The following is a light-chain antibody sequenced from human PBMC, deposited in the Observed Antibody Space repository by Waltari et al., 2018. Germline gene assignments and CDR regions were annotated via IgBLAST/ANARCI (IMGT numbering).Light chain of an antibody. J-gene: IGKJ4*01. CDR3: LQDYIFPLT. Sequence: CRASEDSRNDLGWYQQKPGKAPRLLIFAASTLQSGVPSRFSGSGSDTDFTLTISSLQPEDFATYFCLQDYIFPLTFGGGTTVGI. CDR2: AAS. CDR1: EDSRND. V-gene: IGKV1-6*01.